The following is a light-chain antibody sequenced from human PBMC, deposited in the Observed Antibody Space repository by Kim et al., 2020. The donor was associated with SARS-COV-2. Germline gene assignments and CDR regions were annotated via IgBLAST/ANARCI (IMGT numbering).Light chain of an antibody. J-gene: IGLJ3*02. CDR3: QAWDSSTVV. CDR1: KLGDTY. CDR2: QDI. Sequence: SSELTQPPSVSVSPGQTATITCSGDKLGDTYACWYQQKPGRSPMLVIYQDIVRPSGIPARISGSNSGNTATLTISGTQAMDEADYYCQAWDSSTVVFGGGTQLTVL. V-gene: IGLV3-1*01.